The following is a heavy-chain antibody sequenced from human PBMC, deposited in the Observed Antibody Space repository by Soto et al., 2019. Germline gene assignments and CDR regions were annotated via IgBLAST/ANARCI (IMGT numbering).Heavy chain of an antibody. CDR1: GYTFTSYY. Sequence: QVQLVQSGAEVKKPAASVKVSCKASGYTFTSYYMHWVRQDPGQGLEWMGIINPSGGSTSYAKKFQGRVTMTRDTSTRTVYMELSSLGSEATAVYSCASGRIPGYSSSWYEGDYYYCGMDVWGQGTTVTVSS. CDR3: ASGRIPGYSSSWYEGDYYYCGMDV. CDR2: INPSGGST. D-gene: IGHD6-13*01. J-gene: IGHJ6*02. V-gene: IGHV1-46*01.